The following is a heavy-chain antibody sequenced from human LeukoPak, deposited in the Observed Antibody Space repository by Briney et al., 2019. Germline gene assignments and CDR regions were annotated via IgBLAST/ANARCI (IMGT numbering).Heavy chain of an antibody. Sequence: PPGGSLRLSCAVPGFTLTGYGMHWVRQAPGRGLEWVAFTLYDGSSQYYPDSLRGRFTISRDNSKNTLFLQMNNLTHDDTAVYYCAKDLLLRQFVLDFWGQGTPVTVSS. D-gene: IGHD5-24*01. CDR3: AKDLLLRQFVLDF. CDR1: GFTLTGYG. J-gene: IGHJ4*02. V-gene: IGHV3-30*02. CDR2: TLYDGSSQ.